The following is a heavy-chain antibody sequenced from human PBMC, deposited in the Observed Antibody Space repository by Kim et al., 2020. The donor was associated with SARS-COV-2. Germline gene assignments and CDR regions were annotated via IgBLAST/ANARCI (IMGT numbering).Heavy chain of an antibody. J-gene: IGHJ6*02. CDR3: ARGESSSSWYLHYYYGMDV. D-gene: IGHD6-13*01. Sequence: GGSLRLSCAASGFTFSSYGMHWVRQAPGKGLEWVAVIWYDGSNKYYADSVKGRFTISRDNSKNTLYLQMNSLRAEDTAVYYCARGESSSSWYLHYYYGMDVWGQGTTVTVSS. CDR2: IWYDGSNK. CDR1: GFTFSSYG. V-gene: IGHV3-33*08.